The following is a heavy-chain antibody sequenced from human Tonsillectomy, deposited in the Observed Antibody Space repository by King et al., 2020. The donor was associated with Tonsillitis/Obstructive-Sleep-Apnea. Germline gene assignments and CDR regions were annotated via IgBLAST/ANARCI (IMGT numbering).Heavy chain of an antibody. CDR3: ANGQGGGSYDTSGQSLEY. V-gene: IGHV3-23*01. CDR2: ISGSGGST. Sequence: MSWVRQAPGKGLEWVSTISGSGGSTFYADSVKGRFTISRDNSKNTLYLQMNSLRADDTAVSYWANGQGGGSYDTSGQSLEYWGQGSLFTVSS. D-gene: IGHD3-22*01. J-gene: IGHJ4*02.